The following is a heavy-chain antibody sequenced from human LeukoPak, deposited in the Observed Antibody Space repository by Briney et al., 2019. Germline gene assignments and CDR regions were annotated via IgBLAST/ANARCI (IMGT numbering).Heavy chain of an antibody. J-gene: IGHJ6*03. V-gene: IGHV3-48*03. CDR2: ISSSGSTI. Sequence: GGSLRLSCAASGFTFSSYEMNWVRQAPGKGLEWVSYISSSGSTIYYADSVKGRFIISRDNAKNSLYLQMNSLRAEDTAVYYCARDSRGYSYGWGGAGSSYYMDVWGKGTTVTVSS. CDR3: ARDSRGYSYGWGGAGSSYYMDV. D-gene: IGHD5-18*01. CDR1: GFTFSSYE.